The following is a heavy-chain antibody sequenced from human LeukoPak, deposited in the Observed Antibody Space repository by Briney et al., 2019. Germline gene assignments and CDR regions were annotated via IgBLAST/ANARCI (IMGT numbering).Heavy chain of an antibody. CDR1: GYTFTGYY. CDR2: INPNSGGT. J-gene: IGHJ5*02. D-gene: IGHD6-19*01. V-gene: IGHV1-2*02. Sequence: ASVKVSCKASGYTFTGYYMHWVRQAPGQGLEWMGWINPNSGGTNYAQKFQGRVTMTRDTSISTAYMELSRLRSDDTAVYYCAREATDSSCRYIDPRGPGTLGTV. CDR3: AREATDSSCRYIDP.